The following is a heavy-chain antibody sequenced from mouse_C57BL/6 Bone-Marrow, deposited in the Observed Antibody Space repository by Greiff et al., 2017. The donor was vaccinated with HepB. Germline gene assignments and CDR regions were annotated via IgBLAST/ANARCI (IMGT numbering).Heavy chain of an antibody. CDR3: ARQGDYWYFDV. CDR2: ISNLAYSI. J-gene: IGHJ1*03. V-gene: IGHV5-15*01. D-gene: IGHD2-13*01. CDR1: GFTFSDYG. Sequence: EVQLVESGGGLVQPGGSLKLSCAASGFTFSDYGMAWVRQAPRKGPEWVAFISNLAYSIYYADTVTGRFTISRENAKNTLYLEMSSLRSEDTAMYYCARQGDYWYFDVWGTGTTVTVSS.